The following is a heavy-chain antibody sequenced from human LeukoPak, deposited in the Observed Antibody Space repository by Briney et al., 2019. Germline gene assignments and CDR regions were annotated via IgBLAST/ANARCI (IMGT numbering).Heavy chain of an antibody. Sequence: ASVKVSCKASGGTFSSYAISWVRQAPGQGLEWMGRIIPIFGIANYAQKFQGRVTITADKSTSTAYMELSSLRSEDTAVYYCARDRPYCSGGSCYSGSGYWGQGTLVTVSS. D-gene: IGHD2-15*01. CDR3: ARDRPYCSGGSCYSGSGY. J-gene: IGHJ4*02. CDR2: IIPIFGIA. CDR1: GGTFSSYA. V-gene: IGHV1-69*04.